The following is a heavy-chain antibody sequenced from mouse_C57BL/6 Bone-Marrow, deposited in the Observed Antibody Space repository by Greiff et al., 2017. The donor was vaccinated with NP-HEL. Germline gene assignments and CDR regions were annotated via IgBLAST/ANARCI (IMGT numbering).Heavy chain of an antibody. V-gene: IGHV14-4*01. CDR3: TTLYSGYYFDY. Sequence: VHVKQSGAELVRPGASVKLSCTASGFNITDDYMHWVKQRPEQGLEWIGWIDPENGDTEYASKFQGKATITADTSSNTAYLQLSSLTSEDTAVYYCTTLYSGYYFDYWGQGTTLTVSA. CDR1: GFNITDDY. CDR2: IDPENGDT. J-gene: IGHJ2*01. D-gene: IGHD2-12*01.